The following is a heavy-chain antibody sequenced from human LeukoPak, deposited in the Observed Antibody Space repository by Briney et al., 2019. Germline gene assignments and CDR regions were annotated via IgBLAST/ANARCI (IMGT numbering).Heavy chain of an antibody. Sequence: PSETLSLTCTVSGGSISSSSYYWGWIRQPPGKGLEWIGSIYYSGSTYYNPSLKSRVTISVDTSKNQFSLKLSSVTAADTAVYYCARGAVTTPYPIDFWGQGTLVTVSS. J-gene: IGHJ4*02. CDR3: ARGAVTTPYPIDF. CDR1: GGSISSSSYY. CDR2: IYYSGST. D-gene: IGHD4-17*01. V-gene: IGHV4-39*01.